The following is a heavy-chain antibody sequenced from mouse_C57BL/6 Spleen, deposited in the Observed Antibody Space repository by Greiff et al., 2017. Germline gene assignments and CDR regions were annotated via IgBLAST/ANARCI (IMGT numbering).Heavy chain of an antibody. V-gene: IGHV6-3*01. CDR2: IRLKSDNYAT. J-gene: IGHJ3*01. CDR3: TVRRGGFAY. CDR1: GFTFSNYW. Sequence: DVQLVESGGGLVQPGGSMKLSCVASGFTFSNYWMNWVRQSPEKGLEWVAQIRLKSDNYATHYAESVKGRFTISRDDSKSSVYLQMNNLRAEGTGIYYCTVRRGGFAYWGQGTLVTVSA.